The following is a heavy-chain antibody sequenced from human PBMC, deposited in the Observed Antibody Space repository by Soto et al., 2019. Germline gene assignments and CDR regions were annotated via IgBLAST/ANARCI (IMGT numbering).Heavy chain of an antibody. CDR2: ISSSSSTI. V-gene: IGHV3-48*02. J-gene: IGHJ6*02. D-gene: IGHD6-13*01. CDR1: GFTFSSYS. CDR3: ASKPGIAAAGFYYGMAV. Sequence: PGGSLRLSCAASGFTFSSYSMNWVRQAPGKGLEWVSYISSSSSTIYYADSVKGRFTISRDNAKNSLYLQMNSLRDEDTAVYYCASKPGIAAAGFYYGMAVWGQGATVTVSS.